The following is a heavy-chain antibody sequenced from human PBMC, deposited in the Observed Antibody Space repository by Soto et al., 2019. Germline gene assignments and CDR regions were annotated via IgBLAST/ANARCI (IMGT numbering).Heavy chain of an antibody. J-gene: IGHJ4*02. V-gene: IGHV4-38-2*01. CDR2: IYHSGST. Sequence: PSATLSLTCAVSGYSISSGYYWGWIRQPPGKGLEWIGSIYHSGSTYYNPSLKSRVTISVDTSKNQFSLKLSSVTAADTAVYYCARAYSSGWPDYGGQGALVT. D-gene: IGHD6-19*01. CDR1: GYSISSGYY. CDR3: ARAYSSGWPDY.